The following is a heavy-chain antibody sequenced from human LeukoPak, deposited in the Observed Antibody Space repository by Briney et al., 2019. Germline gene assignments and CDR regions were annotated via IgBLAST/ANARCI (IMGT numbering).Heavy chain of an antibody. V-gene: IGHV4-39*07. J-gene: IGHJ4*02. CDR1: GGSISTSNYY. CDR3: ARVRPYGDY. Sequence: SETLSLTCTVSGGSISTSNYYWGWIRQPPGKGLEWIGNIFYSGSTYYSPSLKSRVTISLDTSKNQFSLKLSSVTAADTAVYYCARVRPYGDYWGQGTLVTVSS. CDR2: IFYSGST. D-gene: IGHD3-10*01.